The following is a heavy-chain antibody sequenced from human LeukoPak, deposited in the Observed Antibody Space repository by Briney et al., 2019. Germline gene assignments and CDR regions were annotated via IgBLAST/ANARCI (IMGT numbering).Heavy chain of an antibody. Sequence: SETLSLTCTVSGGSISSSSYYWGWIRQPPGKGLEWIGSIYYSGSTYYNPSLKSRVTISVDTSKNQFSLKLSSVTAADTAVYYCARRYGSGGGYYYYGMDVWGQGTTVTVSS. D-gene: IGHD3-10*01. CDR3: ARRYGSGGGYYYYGMDV. J-gene: IGHJ6*02. V-gene: IGHV4-39*01. CDR2: IYYSGST. CDR1: GGSISSSSYY.